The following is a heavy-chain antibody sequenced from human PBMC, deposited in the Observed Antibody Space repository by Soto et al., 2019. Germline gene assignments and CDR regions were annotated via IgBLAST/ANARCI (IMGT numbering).Heavy chain of an antibody. Sequence: QVQLVESGGGVVQPGRSLRLSCAASGFTFSSYGMHWVRQAPGKGLEWVAVIWYDGSNKYYADSVKGRFTISRDNSKNTLYLQMNSLRAEDTAVYYCARQAQEIAAAGTYYFDYWGQGTLVTVSS. CDR1: GFTFSSYG. CDR3: ARQAQEIAAAGTYYFDY. J-gene: IGHJ4*02. D-gene: IGHD6-13*01. CDR2: IWYDGSNK. V-gene: IGHV3-33*01.